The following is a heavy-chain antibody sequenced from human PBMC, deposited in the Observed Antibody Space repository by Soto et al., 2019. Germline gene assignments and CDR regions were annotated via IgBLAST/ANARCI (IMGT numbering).Heavy chain of an antibody. V-gene: IGHV4-4*07. Sequence: QVQLQESGPGLVKPSETLSLTCTVSGDSISSYYWSWIRQPAGKGMEWIGRTHTSGTTSYNPSFKSRVTISVDTSQNQFSLTLSSVPAADTAVYYCARGLHYYCGSGPLSGRYWYFDLWGRGTLVTVSS. CDR2: THTSGTT. J-gene: IGHJ2*01. CDR1: GDSISSYY. CDR3: ARGLHYYCGSGPLSGRYWYFDL. D-gene: IGHD3-10*01.